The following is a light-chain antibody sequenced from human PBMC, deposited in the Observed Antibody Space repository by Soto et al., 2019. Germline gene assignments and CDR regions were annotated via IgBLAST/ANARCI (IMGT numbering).Light chain of an antibody. V-gene: IGLV2-23*01. Sequence: QSALTQPASVSGSPGQSITISCTGTSSDVGSYNLVSWYQQHPGKAPKLMIYEGSKRPSGVSNRFSGSKSGNTAFLTISGLQAEDEADYYCCSYACSSTVVFGGGTKLTVL. CDR3: CSYACSSTVV. J-gene: IGLJ2*01. CDR1: SSDVGSYNL. CDR2: EGS.